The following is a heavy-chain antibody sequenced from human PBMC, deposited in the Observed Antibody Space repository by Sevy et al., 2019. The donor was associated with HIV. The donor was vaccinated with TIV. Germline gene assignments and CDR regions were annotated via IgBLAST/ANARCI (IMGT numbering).Heavy chain of an antibody. J-gene: IGHJ4*02. CDR3: ARGSPVYGDYTRSPFDY. V-gene: IGHV1-69*13. Sequence: ASVKVSCKASGGTFSSYAISWVRQAPGQGLEWMGGMIPIFGTANYAQKFQGRVTITADESTSTAYMELSSLRSEDTAVYYCARGSPVYGDYTRSPFDYWGQGTLVTVSS. CDR1: GGTFSSYA. D-gene: IGHD4-17*01. CDR2: MIPIFGTA.